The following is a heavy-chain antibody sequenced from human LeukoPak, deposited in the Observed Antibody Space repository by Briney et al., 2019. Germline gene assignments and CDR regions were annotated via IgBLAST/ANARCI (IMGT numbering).Heavy chain of an antibody. Sequence: SETLSLTCAVYGGSFSGYYWSWIRQPPGKGLEWIGEINHSGSTNYNPSLKSRVTISVDTSKNHFSLKVSSVTAADTAVYYCARDRTAEATRYYYYYGMDVWGQGTTVTVSS. CDR1: GGSFSGYY. CDR3: ARDRTAEATRYYYYYGMDV. V-gene: IGHV4-34*01. CDR2: INHSGST. J-gene: IGHJ6*02. D-gene: IGHD2-2*01.